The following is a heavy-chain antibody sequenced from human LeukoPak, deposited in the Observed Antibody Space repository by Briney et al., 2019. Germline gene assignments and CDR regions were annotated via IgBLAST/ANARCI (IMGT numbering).Heavy chain of an antibody. D-gene: IGHD3-10*01. CDR3: ARGVWFGESWAGY. J-gene: IGHJ4*02. CDR1: GFTFSSYA. CDR2: FSGGAGTT. V-gene: IGHV3-23*01. Sequence: GGSLRLSCAASGFTFSSYAMTWVRQAPGKGLEWVSAFSGGAGTTYYADSVKGRFTISRDNSKNTLYLQMNSLKAEDTAVYYCARGVWFGESWAGYWGQGTLVTVSS.